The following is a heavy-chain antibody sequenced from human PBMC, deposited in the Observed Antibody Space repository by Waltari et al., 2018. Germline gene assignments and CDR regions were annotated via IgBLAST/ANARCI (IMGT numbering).Heavy chain of an antibody. CDR3: ARLAPKTYRSPVPGRDYYYGLDV. J-gene: IGHJ6*02. CDR2: VNGEGSTS. Sequence: EEQLVESGGGLVQPGDSLRLSCAASGFTYSNHWMHWVRQAPGKGLVWGSRVNGEGSTSNSEDSGNGRFTISRDNTKKTLYLQMKLLGVEDTAVDYCARLAPKTYRSPVPGRDYYYGLDVWGQGTTVTVSS. CDR1: GFTYSNHW. D-gene: IGHD6-13*01. V-gene: IGHV3-74*01.